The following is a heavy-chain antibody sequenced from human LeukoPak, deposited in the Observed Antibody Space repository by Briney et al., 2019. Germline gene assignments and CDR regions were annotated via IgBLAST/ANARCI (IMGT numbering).Heavy chain of an antibody. V-gene: IGHV3-30*18. CDR3: AKDRMKWRVAAASIEY. CDR2: TSYAGSAK. CDR1: GFAFSSYG. Sequence: GRSLRLSCAASGFAFSSYGMHWVRQAPGMGLEWLAVTSYAGSAKFYADSVKGRFTISRDNSTNTLFLEMNSLRVEDTAVYYCAKDRMKWRVAAASIEYWGRGTLVTVST. D-gene: IGHD2-2*01. J-gene: IGHJ4*02.